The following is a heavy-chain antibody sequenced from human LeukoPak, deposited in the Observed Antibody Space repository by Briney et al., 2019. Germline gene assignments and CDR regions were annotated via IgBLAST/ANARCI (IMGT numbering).Heavy chain of an antibody. CDR2: TYSSGTT. Sequence: SETLSLTCTVSGXSISNYYGSWIRQPAGKGLEWIGRTYSSGTTIYNPSLKSRVTMSVDTSKNQFSLKLSSVTAADTAVYFCASGSSGYDPWGQGTLVTVSS. V-gene: IGHV4-4*07. CDR1: GXSISNYY. CDR3: ASGSSGYDP. D-gene: IGHD5-12*01. J-gene: IGHJ5*02.